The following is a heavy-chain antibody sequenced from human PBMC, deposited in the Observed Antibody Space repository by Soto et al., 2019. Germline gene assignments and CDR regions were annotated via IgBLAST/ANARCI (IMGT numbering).Heavy chain of an antibody. J-gene: IGHJ4*02. CDR1: GGSISSYY. V-gene: IGHV4-59*08. Sequence: QVQLQESGPGLVKPSETLSLTCTVSGGSISSYYWSWIRQPPGKGLEYIGYIHYSGSTNYKPSLRSRVTISVDTSKNQFSLKLSSVTAEDTAVYYCARHWTGLDYWGQGTLVTVSS. CDR3: ARHWTGLDY. D-gene: IGHD2-8*02. CDR2: IHYSGST.